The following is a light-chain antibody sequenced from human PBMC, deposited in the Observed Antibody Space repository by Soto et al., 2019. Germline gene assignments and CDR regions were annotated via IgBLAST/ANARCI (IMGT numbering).Light chain of an antibody. J-gene: IGLJ1*01. CDR1: SRDGCGYNY. CDR2: AVR. CDR3: TSYTSSSTLV. V-gene: IGLV2-14*01. Sequence: QCWLTQRASGCGAPAQAFTIACTETSRDGCGYNYVSWYKPHPSNAPNLMIYAVRNRPSGASTRFSRSKSGNTASLPISGLQAEDEADYYCTSYTSSSTLVFGTGTKATVL.